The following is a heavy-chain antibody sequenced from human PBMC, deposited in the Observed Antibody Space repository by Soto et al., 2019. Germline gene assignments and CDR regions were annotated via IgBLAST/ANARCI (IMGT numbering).Heavy chain of an antibody. CDR2: ISSDGAAT. Sequence: EVQLLESGGGLVQPGGSLRVSCAASGFIFSTYAMIWARQPPGKGLEWVSAISSDGAATFYVDSVKGRFTVSRDNSKNTLYLQMKSLRAEDTAVYYCAKLVDSASVYWGQGTLVTVSS. D-gene: IGHD2-2*01. V-gene: IGHV3-23*01. CDR1: GFIFSTYA. CDR3: AKLVDSASVY. J-gene: IGHJ4*02.